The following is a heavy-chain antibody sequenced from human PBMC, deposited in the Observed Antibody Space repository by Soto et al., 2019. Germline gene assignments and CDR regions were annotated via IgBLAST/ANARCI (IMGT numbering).Heavy chain of an antibody. Sequence: SVKVSCKASGGTFSSYAISWVRQAPGQGLEWMGGIIPIFGTANYAQKFQGRVTITADESTSTAYMELSSLRSEDTAVYYCAREGLDSGYDCPFCYYGMDVWGQGTTVTVSS. CDR3: AREGLDSGYDCPFCYYGMDV. V-gene: IGHV1-69*13. CDR1: GGTFSSYA. CDR2: IIPIFGTA. D-gene: IGHD5-12*01. J-gene: IGHJ6*02.